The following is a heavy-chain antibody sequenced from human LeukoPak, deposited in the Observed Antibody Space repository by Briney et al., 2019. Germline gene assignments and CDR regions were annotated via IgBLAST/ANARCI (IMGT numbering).Heavy chain of an antibody. Sequence: GGSLRLSCAASGFTFSTYNMKWVRQAPGKGLEWVSYISSGSSTIYYADSVKGRFTISRDNAKNSLYLQMNSLRAEDTAVYYCARRAAGGYDPWGQGTLVTVSS. CDR1: GFTFSTYN. J-gene: IGHJ5*02. D-gene: IGHD4-17*01. V-gene: IGHV3-48*04. CDR3: ARRAAGGYDP. CDR2: ISSGSSTI.